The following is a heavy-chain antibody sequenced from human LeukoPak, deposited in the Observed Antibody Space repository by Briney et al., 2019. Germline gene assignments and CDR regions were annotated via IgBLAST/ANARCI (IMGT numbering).Heavy chain of an antibody. Sequence: SETLSLTCTVSGGSVSSANYYWSWIRQPPGKGLEWIGYIYYSGSTNYNPSLKSRVTISVDTSKNEFSLKLSSVTAADTAVYYCANSGSYLVSRYWGQGTLVTVSS. CDR3: ANSGSYLVSRY. D-gene: IGHD1-26*01. V-gene: IGHV4-61*01. CDR1: GGSVSSANYY. J-gene: IGHJ4*02. CDR2: IYYSGST.